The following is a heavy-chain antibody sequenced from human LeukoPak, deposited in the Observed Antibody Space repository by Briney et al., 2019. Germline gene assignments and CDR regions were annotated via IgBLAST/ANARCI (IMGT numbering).Heavy chain of an antibody. Sequence: GGSLRLSCAASGFTFSSYAMSWVRQAPGKGLEWVSGISGSGGSTYYADSVKGRFTISRDNSKNTLYLQMNSLRAEDTAVYYCAKGGSYGRLYWYFDLWGRGTLVTVSS. CDR3: AKGGSYGRLYWYFDL. J-gene: IGHJ2*01. D-gene: IGHD1-26*01. CDR1: GFTFSSYA. V-gene: IGHV3-23*01. CDR2: ISGSGGST.